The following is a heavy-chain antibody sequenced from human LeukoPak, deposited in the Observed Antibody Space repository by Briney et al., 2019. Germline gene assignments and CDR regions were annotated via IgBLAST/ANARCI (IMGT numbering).Heavy chain of an antibody. J-gene: IGHJ3*02. D-gene: IGHD5-12*01. V-gene: IGHV3-23*01. Sequence: GGSLRLSCAASGFTFSSYAMRWVRQAPGEGLEWVSAISGSGGSTYYADSVKGRFTSSRDNSKNTLYLQMNSLRAEDTAAYYCAKDVRSSMATAWADGFDIWGQGTMVTVSS. CDR1: GFTFSSYA. CDR3: AKDVRSSMATAWADGFDI. CDR2: ISGSGGST.